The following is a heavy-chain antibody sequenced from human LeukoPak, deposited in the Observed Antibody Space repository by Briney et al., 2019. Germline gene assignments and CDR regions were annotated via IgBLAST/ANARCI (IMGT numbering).Heavy chain of an antibody. Sequence: RGSLRLSCAAFGFSFSNYAIHWVRQAPGKGLEWVAVISYDGSNDYYTDSVKGRFTISRDNSKNTVYLLMNSLRAEDTAAYYCARDLKDCSSVSCSLWANNYFDSWGQGTLVTVSS. V-gene: IGHV3-30-3*01. CDR3: ARDLKDCSSVSCSLWANNYFDS. CDR2: ISYDGSND. CDR1: GFSFSNYA. J-gene: IGHJ4*02. D-gene: IGHD2-15*01.